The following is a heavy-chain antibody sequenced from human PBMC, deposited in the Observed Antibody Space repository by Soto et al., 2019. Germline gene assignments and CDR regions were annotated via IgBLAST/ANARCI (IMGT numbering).Heavy chain of an antibody. CDR2: ISYDGSNK. Sequence: GGSLRLSSAASGFTFSSYAMHWVRHAPGKWLGWVAVISYDGSNKYYAASVKGRFTISRDNSKNTLYLKMNSLRAEDTAVYYCARDLVIGPITTMIVVVITWVFDYWGQGTLVTVSS. J-gene: IGHJ4*02. D-gene: IGHD3-22*01. CDR1: GFTFSSYA. CDR3: ARDLVIGPITTMIVVVITWVFDY. V-gene: IGHV3-30-3*01.